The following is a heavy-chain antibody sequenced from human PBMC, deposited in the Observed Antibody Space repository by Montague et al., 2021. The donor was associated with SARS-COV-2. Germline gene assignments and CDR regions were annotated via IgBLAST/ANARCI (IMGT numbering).Heavy chain of an antibody. CDR2: IYYSGST. D-gene: IGHD6-13*01. CDR3: ARVVAAAGTPVFDY. CDR1: GGSISSYY. V-gene: IGHV4-59*07. Sequence: SDTLSLTCTVSGGSISSYYWSWIRQHPGKGLEWIGYIYYSGSTNYNPSLKSRVTISVDTSKNQFSLKLSSVTAADTAVYYCARVVAAAGTPVFDYWGQGTLVTVSS. J-gene: IGHJ4*02.